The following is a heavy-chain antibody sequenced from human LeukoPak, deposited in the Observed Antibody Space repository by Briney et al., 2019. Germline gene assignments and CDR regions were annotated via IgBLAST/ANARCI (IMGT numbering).Heavy chain of an antibody. J-gene: IGHJ4*02. D-gene: IGHD5-24*01. CDR1: GGSISSYY. CDR2: IYYSGST. Sequence: SETLSLTCTVSGGSISSYYWSWIRQPPGKGLEWIGYIYYSGSTNYNPSLKSRVTISVDTSKNQFSLKPSSVTAADTAVYYCARNSLGTWEMDWGQGTLVTVSS. V-gene: IGHV4-59*01. CDR3: ARNSLGTWEMD.